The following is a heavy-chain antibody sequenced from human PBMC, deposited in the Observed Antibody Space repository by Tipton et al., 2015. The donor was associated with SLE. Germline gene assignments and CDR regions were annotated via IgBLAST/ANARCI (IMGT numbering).Heavy chain of an antibody. CDR2: IIGNAAAT. CDR3: AKSGFLCSGGGCYSVDY. V-gene: IGHV3-23*01. Sequence: SLRLSCAGSGFSFSDHYMGWIRQAPGKGLEWVSLIIGNAAATYYADSAKGRFTISRDNSMNTLYLQMNSLKAEDTAVYYCAKSGFLCSGGGCYSVDYWGQGTLVTVSS. CDR1: GFSFSDHY. D-gene: IGHD2-15*01. J-gene: IGHJ4*02.